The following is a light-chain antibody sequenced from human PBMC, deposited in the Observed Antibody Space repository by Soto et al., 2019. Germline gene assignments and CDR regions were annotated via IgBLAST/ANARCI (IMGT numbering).Light chain of an antibody. V-gene: IGLV1-47*01. J-gene: IGLJ3*02. CDR1: SSNIPTNS. CDR3: ATWDDTLNSGV. Sequence: QSVLTQPPSASGTPGQKINISCSGSSSNIPTNSVNWYQQLPGTSPKLLIYRNNQRPSGVPDRFSGSKSGTSASLAISGLRSEDEADYYCATWDDTLNSGVFGGGTKLTVL. CDR2: RNN.